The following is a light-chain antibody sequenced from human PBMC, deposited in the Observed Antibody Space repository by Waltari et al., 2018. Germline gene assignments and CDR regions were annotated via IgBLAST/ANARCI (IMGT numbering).Light chain of an antibody. CDR2: DVI. J-gene: IGLJ2*01. Sequence: QSALTQPASVSGSPGQSITISCTGTSNDVGGYNFVSWYQHRPGTAPQLIIYDVIKRPSGVSNRFSGSESGNTASLTISGLQADDEADYYCCSYTGSSTLVLFGGGTKLTVL. CDR1: SNDVGGYNF. V-gene: IGLV2-14*03. CDR3: CSYTGSSTLVL.